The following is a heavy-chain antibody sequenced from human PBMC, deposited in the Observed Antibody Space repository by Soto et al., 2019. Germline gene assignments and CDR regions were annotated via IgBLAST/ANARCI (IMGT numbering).Heavy chain of an antibody. V-gene: IGHV4-59*08. CDR3: ARLWGGSVDY. CDR1: GGSISSYY. D-gene: IGHD3-16*01. J-gene: IGHJ4*02. Sequence: QVQLQESGPGLVKPSETLSLTCTVSGGSISSYYWSWIRQPPGKGLEWIGYIYYSGSTNYNPSLKCRVTISVDTSKNQFALKLSSVTAADTAVYYCARLWGGSVDYWGQGTLVTVSS. CDR2: IYYSGST.